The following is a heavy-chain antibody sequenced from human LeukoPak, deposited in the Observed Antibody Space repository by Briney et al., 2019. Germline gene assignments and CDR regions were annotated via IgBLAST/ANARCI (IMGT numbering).Heavy chain of an antibody. D-gene: IGHD1-26*01. CDR2: IKEDGSEK. Sequence: GGSLRLSCAASGFSFSIYWITGVRQAPRKGLEWVANIKEDGSEKYYMHSVKGRFTISRDNAKTLLYLQMNRLRVEDTAMYYCARARSGSYDYFDYWGQGTLVTVSS. CDR3: ARARSGSYDYFDY. J-gene: IGHJ4*02. V-gene: IGHV3-7*01. CDR1: GFSFSIYW.